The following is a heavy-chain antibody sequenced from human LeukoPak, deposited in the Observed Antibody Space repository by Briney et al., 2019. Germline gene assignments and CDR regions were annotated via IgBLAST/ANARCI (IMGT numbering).Heavy chain of an antibody. J-gene: IGHJ4*02. CDR2: ISSSSSTI. V-gene: IGHV3-48*01. CDR1: GFTFSSYS. D-gene: IGHD4-17*01. CDR3: AREPPVYGDLGIDY. Sequence: GGSLRLSCAASGFTFSSYSMNWVRQAPGKGLEWVSYISSSSSTIYYADSVKGRFTISRDNAKSSLYLQMNSLRAEDTAVYYCAREPPVYGDLGIDYWGQGTLVTVSS.